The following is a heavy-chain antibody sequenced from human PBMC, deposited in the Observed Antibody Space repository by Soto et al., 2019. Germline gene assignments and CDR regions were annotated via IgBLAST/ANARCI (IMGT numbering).Heavy chain of an antibody. J-gene: IGHJ5*02. Sequence: PGESLKISCKASGYDFNTFWIVWVRQMPGKGLEWMGVIYPGDSDVTYNPSFQGQVTISADKSITIAYLHWSGLRASDSAIYYCARHRNAGWSDPWGQGTPVTVSS. CDR1: GYDFNTFW. CDR2: IYPGDSDV. V-gene: IGHV5-51*01. CDR3: ARHRNAGWSDP.